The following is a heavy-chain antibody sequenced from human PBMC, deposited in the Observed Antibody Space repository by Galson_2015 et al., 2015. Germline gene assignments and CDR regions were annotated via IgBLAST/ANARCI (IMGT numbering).Heavy chain of an antibody. CDR1: GYTFTSYD. D-gene: IGHD6-19*01. CDR2: VDPYSGNT. CDR3: ARGGCWLDYYCFDS. V-gene: IGHV1-8*01. Sequence: AVMVSCKASGYTFTSYDIYWGRQGTGQGLEWVGCVDPYSGNTGNAQKFQGRGTMTRITSISTAYMELSSLRSEDTAVYYCARGGCWLDYYCFDSWGQGTLVTVSS. J-gene: IGHJ5*01.